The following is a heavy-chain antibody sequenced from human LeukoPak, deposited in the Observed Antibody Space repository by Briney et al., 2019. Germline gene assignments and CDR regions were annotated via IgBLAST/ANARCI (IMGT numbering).Heavy chain of an antibody. V-gene: IGHV4-34*01. CDR3: ARDSGVVPAASYDWFDP. D-gene: IGHD2-2*01. CDR1: GGSFSGYY. J-gene: IGHJ5*02. Sequence: SETLSLTCAVYGGSFSGYYWSWIRQPPGKGLEWIGEINHSGSTNYNPSLKSRVTISVDTSKNQFSLKLSSVTAADTAVYYCARDSGVVPAASYDWFDPWGQGTLVTVSS. CDR2: INHSGST.